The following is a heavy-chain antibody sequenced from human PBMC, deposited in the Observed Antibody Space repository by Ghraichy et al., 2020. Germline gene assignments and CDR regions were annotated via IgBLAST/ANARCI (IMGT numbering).Heavy chain of an antibody. Sequence: GGSLRLSCAASGFTFSSYAMSWVRQAPGKGLEWVSTISGTGVSTYYADSVKGRFTISRDNSKNTLYLQTNSLRAEDTAVYYCAKARNVVEPAAMALYYYNGMDLWGQGSTVTVS. J-gene: IGHJ6*02. CDR2: ISGTGVST. D-gene: IGHD2-2*01. CDR1: GFTFSSYA. V-gene: IGHV3-23*01. CDR3: AKARNVVEPAAMALYYYNGMDL.